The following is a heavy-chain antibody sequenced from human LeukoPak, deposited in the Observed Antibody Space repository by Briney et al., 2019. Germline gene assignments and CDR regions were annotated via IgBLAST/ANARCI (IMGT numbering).Heavy chain of an antibody. V-gene: IGHV4-39*01. CDR1: GGSISSSSYY. CDR2: IYYSGST. D-gene: IGHD5-12*01. J-gene: IGHJ4*02. CDR3: ARHRDSITPGFFDY. Sequence: SETLSLTCTVSGGSISSSSYYWGWLRQPPGKGLEWIGSIYYSGSTCYNPSLKSRVTISVDTSKNQFSLKLSSVTAADTAVYYCARHRDSITPGFFDYWGQGTLVTVSS.